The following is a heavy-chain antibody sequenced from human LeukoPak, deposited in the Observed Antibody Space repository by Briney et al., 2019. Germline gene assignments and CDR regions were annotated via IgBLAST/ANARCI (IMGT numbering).Heavy chain of an antibody. CDR2: IYPSGST. D-gene: IGHD4-17*01. V-gene: IGHV4-4*07. CDR1: GGSISTYY. CDR3: ARDKAATGTYNWFDP. J-gene: IGHJ5*02. Sequence: SETLSLTCTVSGGSISTYYWSWIRQPAGKGLEWTGRIYPSGSTNYNPSLKSRVTMSVDTSKNQFSLKLSSVTAADTAVYYCARDKAATGTYNWFDPWGQGTLVTVSS.